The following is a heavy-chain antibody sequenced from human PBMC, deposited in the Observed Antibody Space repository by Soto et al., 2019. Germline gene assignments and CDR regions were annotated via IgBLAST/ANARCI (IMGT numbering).Heavy chain of an antibody. CDR2: IYPGDSDT. CDR1: GYSFTSYW. J-gene: IGHJ6*02. Sequence: GESLKISCKGSGYSFTSYWIGWLRQMPGKGLEWMGIIYPGDSDTRYSPSFQGQFTISADKSISTAYLQWSSMKASDAAMYYCARIGVPAASSDYNSRDVWGQGTTVAVS. CDR3: ARIGVPAASSDYNSRDV. D-gene: IGHD2-2*01. V-gene: IGHV5-51*01.